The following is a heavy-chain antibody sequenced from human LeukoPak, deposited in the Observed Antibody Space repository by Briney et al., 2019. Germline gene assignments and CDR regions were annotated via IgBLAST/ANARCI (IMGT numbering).Heavy chain of an antibody. CDR1: GYTFTSYA. Sequence: ASVKVSCTASGYTFTSYAMHWVRQAPGQRLEWMGWINAGNGNTKYSQKFQGRVTITRDTSAGTAYMELSSLRSEDTAVYYCARLYSSSEFDYWGQGTLVTVSS. V-gene: IGHV1-3*01. CDR2: INAGNGNT. D-gene: IGHD6-6*01. CDR3: ARLYSSSEFDY. J-gene: IGHJ4*02.